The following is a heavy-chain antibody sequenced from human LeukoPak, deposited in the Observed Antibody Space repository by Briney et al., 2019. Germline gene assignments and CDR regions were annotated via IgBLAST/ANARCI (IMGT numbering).Heavy chain of an antibody. Sequence: SVKVSCKASGGTFSSYAISWVRQAPGQGLVWMGRIIPIFGTANYAQKFQGRVTITTDESTSTAYMELSSLRSEDTAVYYCARKVVNTPAAFDIWGQGTMVTVSS. V-gene: IGHV1-69*05. CDR2: IIPIFGTA. J-gene: IGHJ3*02. CDR3: ARKVVNTPAAFDI. CDR1: GGTFSSYA. D-gene: IGHD3-22*01.